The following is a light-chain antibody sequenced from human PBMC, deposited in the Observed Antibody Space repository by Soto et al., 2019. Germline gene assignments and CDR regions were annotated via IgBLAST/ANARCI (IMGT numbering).Light chain of an antibody. CDR3: SSYTSDWGV. J-gene: IGLJ1*01. CDR2: EVN. CDR1: SSDVGGYNY. Sequence: QSVLTQPPSASGSPGQSVAISCTGTSSDVGGYNYVSWYQQHPGKAPKLMIYEVNKRPSGVPDRFSGSNSGNTASLTISGVQADDEADYYCSSYTSDWGVFGTGTKVTVL. V-gene: IGLV2-8*01.